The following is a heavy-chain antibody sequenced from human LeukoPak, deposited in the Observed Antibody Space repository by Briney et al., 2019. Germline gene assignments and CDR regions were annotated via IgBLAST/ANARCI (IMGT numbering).Heavy chain of an antibody. J-gene: IGHJ4*02. V-gene: IGHV5-51*01. CDR2: IYPGDADT. CDR3: ARSRYCSGGSCAVFDY. Sequence: LGEPLKIPCKGSGYSFTSYWTGWVRQMPGKGLEGMGIIYPGDADTTSRPSSQGHVTISADNSISTGYLQWSSLKASDTAMYYCARSRYCSGGSCAVFDYWGQGTLVTVSS. CDR1: GYSFTSYW. D-gene: IGHD2-15*01.